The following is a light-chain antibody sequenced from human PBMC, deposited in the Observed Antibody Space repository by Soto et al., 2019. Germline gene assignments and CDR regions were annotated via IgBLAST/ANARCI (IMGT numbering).Light chain of an antibody. CDR3: QQYHDLPMT. V-gene: IGKV1-33*01. CDR1: QSIKNY. J-gene: IGKJ5*01. CDR2: GAS. Sequence: DIQMTQSPSSLSAAIGDRVTITCRASQSIKNYLNWYQHKPGAAPKLLIFGASNLESGVPSRFSGSGSGTEFAFTISGLQPEDVATYYCQQYHDLPMTFGQGTRLEIK.